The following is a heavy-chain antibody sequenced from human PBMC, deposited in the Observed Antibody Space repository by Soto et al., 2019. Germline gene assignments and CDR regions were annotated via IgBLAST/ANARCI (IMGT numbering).Heavy chain of an antibody. J-gene: IGHJ4*02. CDR3: ARSDEYSSSLRSFDY. D-gene: IGHD6-6*01. Sequence: PGGSLRLSCAASGFTFSSYSMNWVRQAPGKGLEWVSSISSSSSYIYYADSVKGRFTISRDNAKSSLYLQMNSLRAEDTAVYYCARSDEYSSSLRSFDYWGQGTLVTVSS. V-gene: IGHV3-21*01. CDR2: ISSSSSYI. CDR1: GFTFSSYS.